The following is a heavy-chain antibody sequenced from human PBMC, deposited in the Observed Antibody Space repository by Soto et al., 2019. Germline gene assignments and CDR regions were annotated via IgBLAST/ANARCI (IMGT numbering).Heavy chain of an antibody. CDR1: GYTFTSYD. Sequence: GASVKVSCKASGYTFTSYDINWVRQATGQGLEWMGWMNPNSGNTGYAQKFQGRVTMTRNTSISTAYMELSSLRSEDTAVYYCASDKVAAQPNYYYCMDVWGQGTTVTVSS. CDR2: MNPNSGNT. CDR3: ASDKVAAQPNYYYCMDV. D-gene: IGHD6-6*01. J-gene: IGHJ6*02. V-gene: IGHV1-8*01.